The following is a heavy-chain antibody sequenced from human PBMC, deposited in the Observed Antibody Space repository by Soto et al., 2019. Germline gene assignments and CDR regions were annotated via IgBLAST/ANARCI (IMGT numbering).Heavy chain of an antibody. CDR2: IIPIFGTA. D-gene: IGHD3-22*01. V-gene: IGHV1-69*13. CDR1: GGTFSSYA. CDR3: ARVGDYYDSSGYYSSPVDY. J-gene: IGHJ4*02. Sequence: SVKVSCKASGGTFSSYAISWVRQAPGQGLEWMGGIIPIFGTANYAQKFQGRVTSTADESTSTAYMELSSLRSEDTAVYYCARVGDYYDSSGYYSSPVDYWGQGTLVTVSS.